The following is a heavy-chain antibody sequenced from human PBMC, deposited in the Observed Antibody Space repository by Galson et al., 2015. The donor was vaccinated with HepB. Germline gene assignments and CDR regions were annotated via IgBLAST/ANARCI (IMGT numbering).Heavy chain of an antibody. Sequence: ETLSLTCAVYGGSFSGYYWSWIRQPPGKGLEWIGEINHSGSTNYNPSLKSRVTISVDTSKNQFSLKLSSVTAADTAVYYCARGQAGYYYGSGTPFDYWGQGTLVTVSS. D-gene: IGHD3-10*01. V-gene: IGHV4-34*01. CDR2: INHSGST. J-gene: IGHJ4*02. CDR3: ARGQAGYYYGSGTPFDY. CDR1: GGSFSGYY.